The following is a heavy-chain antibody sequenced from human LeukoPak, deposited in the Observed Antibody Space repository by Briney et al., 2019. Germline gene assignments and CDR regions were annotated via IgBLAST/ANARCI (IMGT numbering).Heavy chain of an antibody. Sequence: SETLSLTCSVSGXSINTYYWSWIRQPPGRGLEWIGNIYYSGSTNYNPSLKSRVTISADTSRNQFSLNLNSVTAADTAVYYCARGRSGGDWFDSWGQGTLVTVSS. J-gene: IGHJ5*01. V-gene: IGHV4-59*01. CDR3: ARGRSGGDWFDS. CDR2: IYYSGST. CDR1: GXSINTYY. D-gene: IGHD3-10*01.